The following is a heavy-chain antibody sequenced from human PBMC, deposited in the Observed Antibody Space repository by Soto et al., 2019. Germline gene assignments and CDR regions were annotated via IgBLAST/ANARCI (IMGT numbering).Heavy chain of an antibody. CDR3: AFGNLSYYFDY. CDR2: IWYDGSDK. V-gene: IGHV3-33*01. J-gene: IGHJ4*02. Sequence: GGSLRLSCAASGFTFSGFGMHWVRQAPGKGLEWVAIIWYDGSDKYYADSVRGRFTISRDNSKNTLSLQMNSLRAEDTAVYHCAFGNLSYYFDYWGQGTPVTVSS. D-gene: IGHD3-16*01. CDR1: GFTFSGFG.